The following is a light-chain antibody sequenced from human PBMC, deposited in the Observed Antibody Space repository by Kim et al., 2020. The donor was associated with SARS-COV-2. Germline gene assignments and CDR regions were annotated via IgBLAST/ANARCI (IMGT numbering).Light chain of an antibody. CDR2: DAS. Sequence: VRPEESAPPPGRASRSVGSHLAGYQKKPGQGPSLLIYDASNRATGIPDRFSGSGSGTDFTLTISSLEPEDFAVYYCQQRTNWPLTFGGGTKVDIK. V-gene: IGKV3-11*01. CDR3: QQRTNWPLT. CDR1: RSVGSH. J-gene: IGKJ4*01.